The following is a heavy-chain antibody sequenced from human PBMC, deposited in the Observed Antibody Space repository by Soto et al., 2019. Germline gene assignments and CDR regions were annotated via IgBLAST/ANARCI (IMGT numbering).Heavy chain of an antibody. Sequence: GGSLRLSCAASGFTFSSYSMNWVRQAPGKGLEWVSSISSSSSYIYYADSVKGRFTISRDNAKNSLYLQMNSLRAEDTAVYYCARDLLEAARYPHYFDYWGQGTLVTVSS. CDR2: ISSSSSYI. J-gene: IGHJ4*02. CDR3: ARDLLEAARYPHYFDY. D-gene: IGHD3-16*02. V-gene: IGHV3-21*01. CDR1: GFTFSSYS.